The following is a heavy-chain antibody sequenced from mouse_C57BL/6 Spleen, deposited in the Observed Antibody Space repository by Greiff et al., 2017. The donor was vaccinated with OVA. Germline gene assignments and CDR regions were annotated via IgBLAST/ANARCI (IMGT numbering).Heavy chain of an antibody. Sequence: QVQLQQPGAELVMPGASVKLSCKASGYTFTSYWMHWVKQRPGQGLEWIGEIDPSDSYTNYNQKFKGKSTLTVDKSSSTAYMQLSSLTSEASAVYCCSRSNYDGRLFAYWGQGTLVTVSA. CDR3: SRSNYDGRLFAY. V-gene: IGHV1-69*01. CDR1: GYTFTSYW. CDR2: IDPSDSYT. D-gene: IGHD1-2*01. J-gene: IGHJ3*01.